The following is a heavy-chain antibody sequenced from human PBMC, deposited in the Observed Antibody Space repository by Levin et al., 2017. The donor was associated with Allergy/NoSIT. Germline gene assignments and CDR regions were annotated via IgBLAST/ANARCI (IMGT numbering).Heavy chain of an antibody. J-gene: IGHJ5*02. CDR1: GGSISSYY. Sequence: ESLKISCTVSGGSISSYYWSWIRQPPGKGLEWIGYIYYSGSTNYNPSLKSRVTISVDMSKNQFSLKLSSVTAADTAVYYCARDAVSSAWYNWFDPWGQGTLVTVSS. D-gene: IGHD6-13*01. CDR3: ARDAVSSAWYNWFDP. V-gene: IGHV4-59*01. CDR2: IYYSGST.